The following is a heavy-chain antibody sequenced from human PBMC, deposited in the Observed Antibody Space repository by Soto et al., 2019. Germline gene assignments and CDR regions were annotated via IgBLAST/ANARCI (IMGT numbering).Heavy chain of an antibody. J-gene: IGHJ4*02. CDR2: IYYSGIT. CDR1: GVSISNSSYY. V-gene: IGHV4-39*01. Sequence: SETLSLTCTVSGVSISNSSYYWGWIRRPPGKGLEWIGTIYYSGITYYNPSLKSRVTISVDTSKNQFSLKLTSVTAADTTVYYCARHGSNWGQGTLVTVSS. CDR3: ARHGSN.